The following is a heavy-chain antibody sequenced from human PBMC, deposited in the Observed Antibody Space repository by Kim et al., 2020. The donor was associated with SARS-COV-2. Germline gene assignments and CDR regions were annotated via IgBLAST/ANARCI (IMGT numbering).Heavy chain of an antibody. D-gene: IGHD6-13*01. J-gene: IGHJ4*02. V-gene: IGHV3-23*01. CDR3: AKHPGIAAAGTSLLVY. Sequence: SVKGRFTISRDNSKNTLYLQMDSLRAEDTAVYYCAKHPGIAAAGTSLLVYWGQGTLVTVSS.